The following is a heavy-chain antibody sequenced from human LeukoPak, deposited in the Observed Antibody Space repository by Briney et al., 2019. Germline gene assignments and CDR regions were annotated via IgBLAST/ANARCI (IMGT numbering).Heavy chain of an antibody. J-gene: IGHJ4*02. CDR2: ISAYNGNT. D-gene: IGHD1-20*01. V-gene: IGHV1-18*01. CDR3: ARDPQITGTTLADY. CDR1: GYTFTTYG. Sequence: ASVKVSCKASGYTFTTYGISWVRQAPGQGLEWMGWISAYNGNTNYAQKLKGRVTMTTDTSTSTAYMELRSLRSDDTAVYYCARDPQITGTTLADYWGQGTLVTVSS.